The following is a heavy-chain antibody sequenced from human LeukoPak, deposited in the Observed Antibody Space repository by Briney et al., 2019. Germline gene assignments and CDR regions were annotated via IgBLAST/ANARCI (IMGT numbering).Heavy chain of an antibody. CDR1: GGSISSYY. D-gene: IGHD3-3*01. V-gene: IGHV4-59*01. CDR2: IYYSGST. J-gene: IGHJ4*02. Sequence: ASETPSLTCTVSGGSISSYYWNWIRQPPGKGLEWIGYIYYSGSTNYNPSLKSRDTISVDTSKNQFSLKLSSVTAADTAVYYCARGGGDFGVVNAFDYWGQGTLVTVSS. CDR3: ARGGGDFGVVNAFDY.